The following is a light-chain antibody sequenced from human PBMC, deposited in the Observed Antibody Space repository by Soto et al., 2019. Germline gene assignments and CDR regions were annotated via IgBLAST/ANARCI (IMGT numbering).Light chain of an antibody. Sequence: EIVLTQSPGTLSLSPGERANLYCRASQSVSSSYLAWYQQKPGQAPRLLIYDASSRATGIPDRFSGSVSGTDFTLSICRLEPEDFAVYYCQQYGSSPRTFGQGTKV. J-gene: IGKJ1*01. V-gene: IGKV3-20*01. CDR1: QSVSSSY. CDR2: DAS. CDR3: QQYGSSPRT.